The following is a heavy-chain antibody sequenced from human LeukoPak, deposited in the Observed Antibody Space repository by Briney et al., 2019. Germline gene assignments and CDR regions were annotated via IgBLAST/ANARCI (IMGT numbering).Heavy chain of an antibody. CDR2: IYSGGST. CDR3: AREIERYDSSGYYSYYFDY. D-gene: IGHD3-22*01. CDR1: GFTVSSNY. J-gene: IGHJ4*02. V-gene: IGHV3-53*01. Sequence: PGGSLRLSCAASGFTVSSNYMSWVRQAPGKGLEWVSVIYSGGSTHYADSVKGRFTISRDNSKNTLYLQMNSLRAEDTAVYYCAREIERYDSSGYYSYYFDYWGQGTLVTVSS.